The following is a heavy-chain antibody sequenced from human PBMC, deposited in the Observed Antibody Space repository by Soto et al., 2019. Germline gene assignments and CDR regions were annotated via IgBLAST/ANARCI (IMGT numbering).Heavy chain of an antibody. CDR3: ARSVEGHFVY. D-gene: IGHD6-19*01. J-gene: IGHJ4*02. Sequence: EVQLVESGGGLVQPGGSLRLSCAASGFTFSVYSMNWIRQAPGKGLQWVSYMTSDMKTIHYADSVKGRFTISRDNAKNLVYLQMTSLRDEYTAVYYCARSVEGHFVYWGQGALVTVSS. V-gene: IGHV3-48*02. CDR1: GFTFSVYS. CDR2: MTSDMKTI.